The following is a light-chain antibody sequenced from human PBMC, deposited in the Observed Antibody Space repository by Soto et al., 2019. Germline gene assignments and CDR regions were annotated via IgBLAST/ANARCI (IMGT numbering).Light chain of an antibody. CDR2: GAS. V-gene: IGKV3-20*01. Sequence: EIVLTQSPGTLSLSPGERATLSCRASQSVSSSYLAWYQQKPGQAPRLLIYGASGRATGLPDRFGGSGSGTDFTLTITRLEPEDFAVYYCQQYGSSPGITFGQGTRLEIK. J-gene: IGKJ5*01. CDR3: QQYGSSPGIT. CDR1: QSVSSSY.